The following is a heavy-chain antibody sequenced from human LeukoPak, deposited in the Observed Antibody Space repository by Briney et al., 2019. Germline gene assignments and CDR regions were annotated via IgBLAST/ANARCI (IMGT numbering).Heavy chain of an antibody. CDR3: ARGPLVWGSYRLDPRNWFDP. Sequence: SETLSLTCAVYGGSFSGYYWSWIRQPPGKGLEWIGEINHSGSTNYNPSLKSRVTISVDTSKNQFSLKLSSVTAADTAVYYCARGPLVWGSYRLDPRNWFDPWGQGTLVTVS. CDR2: INHSGST. V-gene: IGHV4-34*01. CDR1: GGSFSGYY. D-gene: IGHD3-16*02. J-gene: IGHJ5*02.